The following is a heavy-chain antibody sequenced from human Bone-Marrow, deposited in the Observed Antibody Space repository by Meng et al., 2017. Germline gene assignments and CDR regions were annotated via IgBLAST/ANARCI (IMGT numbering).Heavy chain of an antibody. CDR2: INHSGNT. D-gene: IGHD5-18*01. CDR3: ARHSAAMGLGYYYYHGMDY. V-gene: IGHV4-34*01. CDR1: GGSSSGYY. J-gene: IGHJ6*02. Sequence: SQTLSLTCAVYGGSSSGYYWSCIRQPPGDGLEWIGEINHSGNTNYNPSLKGRVTISVDTSKNQFSLKLSSVTAAATAVYYCARHSAAMGLGYYYYHGMDYWGQGTTVTVSS.